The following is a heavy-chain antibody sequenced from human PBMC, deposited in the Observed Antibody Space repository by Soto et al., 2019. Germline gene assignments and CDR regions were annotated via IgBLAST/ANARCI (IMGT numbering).Heavy chain of an antibody. V-gene: IGHV1-18*01. CDR1: GYTFTSYG. CDR3: ARTGFENGYFEWHYYFDY. J-gene: IGHJ4*02. D-gene: IGHD3-9*01. CDR2: ISAYNGNT. Sequence: QVQLVQSGAEVKKPGASVKVSCKASGYTFTSYGISWVRQAPGQGLEWMGWISAYNGNTNYAQKLQGRVTMTTDSSTSSAYMELRSLRFDDTPVYYCARTGFENGYFEWHYYFDYWGQGTLVTVS.